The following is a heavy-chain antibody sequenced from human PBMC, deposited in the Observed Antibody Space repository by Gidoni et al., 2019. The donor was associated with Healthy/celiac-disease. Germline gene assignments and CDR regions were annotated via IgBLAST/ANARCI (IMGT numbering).Heavy chain of an antibody. J-gene: IGHJ4*02. CDR3: ARVQVAARGTDY. V-gene: IGHV4-34*01. D-gene: IGHD6-6*01. CDR1: GGSFSGYY. Sequence: QVQLQQWGAGLLKPSETLSLTCAVYGGSFSGYYWSWIRQPPGKGLEWIGDINLSGSTNYNPSLKSRVTISVDTSKNQFSLKLSSVTAADTAVYYCARVQVAARGTDYWGQGTLVTVSS. CDR2: INLSGST.